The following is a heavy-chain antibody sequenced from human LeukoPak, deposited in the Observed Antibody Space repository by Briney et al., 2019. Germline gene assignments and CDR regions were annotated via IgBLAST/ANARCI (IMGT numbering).Heavy chain of an antibody. D-gene: IGHD3-22*01. CDR3: ARDTMDSIGYYYVPRNNWFFDL. CDR2: VTTNPGSA. CDR1: GFTLTNYA. V-gene: IGHV3-64*01. Sequence: GGSLRLSCVASGFTLTNYAIHWVRQAPGKGLEYVSGVTTNPGSAYYGNSVKGRFSISRDNSRNTVYLQMGRLRAEDTAIYYCARDTMDSIGYYYVPRNNWFFDLWGRGTLVTVSS. J-gene: IGHJ2*01.